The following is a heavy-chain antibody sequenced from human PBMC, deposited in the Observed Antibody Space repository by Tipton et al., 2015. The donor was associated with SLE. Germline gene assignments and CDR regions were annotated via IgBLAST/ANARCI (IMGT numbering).Heavy chain of an antibody. CDR3: ARSYCRSTICQPRDY. J-gene: IGHJ4*02. D-gene: IGHD2-2*01. Sequence: GSLRLSCAASGFTFSSYEMNWVRQAPGKGLEWVSYISSSGSTIYYADSVKGRFTISRDNAKNSLYLQMNSLRAGDTAVYYCARSYCRSTICQPRDYWGQGPLVPVSS. CDR1: GFTFSSYE. CDR2: ISSSGSTI. V-gene: IGHV3-48*03.